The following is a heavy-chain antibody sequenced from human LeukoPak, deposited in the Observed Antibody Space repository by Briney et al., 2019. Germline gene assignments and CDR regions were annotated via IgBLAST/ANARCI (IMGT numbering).Heavy chain of an antibody. CDR1: GFTFSTYS. CDR3: VAGSSGWYPNWFDP. D-gene: IGHD6-19*01. Sequence: GGSLRLSCVASGFTFSTYSMNWVRQAPGKGLEWVSFISTSSNYIYYADSVKGRFTISRDNAKNSLYLQMNSLRAEDTAVYYCVAGSSGWYPNWFDPWGQGTLVTVSS. V-gene: IGHV3-21*01. J-gene: IGHJ5*02. CDR2: ISTSSNYI.